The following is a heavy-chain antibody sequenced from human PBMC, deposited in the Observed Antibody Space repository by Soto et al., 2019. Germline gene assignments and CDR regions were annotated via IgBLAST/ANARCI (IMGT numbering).Heavy chain of an antibody. V-gene: IGHV3-23*01. CDR3: AKSRHNWNVDYYYYGMDV. CDR1: GFTFSSYA. Sequence: EVQLLESGGGLVQPGGSLRLSCAASGFTFSSYAMSWVRQAPGKGLEWVSAISGSGGSTYYADSVKGRFTISRDNSKNTLYLQMNSLRAEDTAVYYCAKSRHNWNVDYYYYGMDVWGQGTTVTVSS. J-gene: IGHJ6*02. CDR2: ISGSGGST. D-gene: IGHD1-20*01.